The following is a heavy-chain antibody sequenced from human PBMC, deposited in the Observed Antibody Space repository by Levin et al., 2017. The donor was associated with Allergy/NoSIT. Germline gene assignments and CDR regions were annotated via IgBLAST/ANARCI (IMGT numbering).Heavy chain of an antibody. CDR2: ITSDGNHK. V-gene: IGHV3-30*03. J-gene: IGHJ4*02. D-gene: IGHD3-16*01. CDR3: AALGSFGH. CDR1: GLTFTDYG. Sequence: GGSLRLSCTASGLTFTDYGVNWVRQAPDKGLEWVALITSDGNHKYYADSVRGRFTISRDNSRNTLYLQMNSLRAEDTAVYFCAALGSFGHWGLGTLVTVSS.